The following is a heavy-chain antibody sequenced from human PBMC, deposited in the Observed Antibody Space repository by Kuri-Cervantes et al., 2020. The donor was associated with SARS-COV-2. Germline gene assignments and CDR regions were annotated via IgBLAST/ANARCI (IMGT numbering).Heavy chain of an antibody. CDR1: GYSFTSYW. V-gene: IGHV5-51*01. D-gene: IGHD6-6*01. CDR2: IHPGDSDT. CDR3: ARQISSSSSGSYYYYYMDV. J-gene: IGHJ6*03. Sequence: GGSLRLSCKGSGYSFTSYWNGWVRQMPGKGLEWMGIIHPGDSDTRYSPSFQGQVTISADRSISTAYLQWSSLKASDTAMYYCARQISSSSSGSYYYYYMDVWGIGTTVTVSS.